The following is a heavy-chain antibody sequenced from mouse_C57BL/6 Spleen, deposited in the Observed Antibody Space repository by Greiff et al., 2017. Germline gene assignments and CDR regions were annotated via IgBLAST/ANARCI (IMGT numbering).Heavy chain of an antibody. CDR3: ARGSNFPFSY. Sequence: QVQLQQPGAELVMPGASVKLSCKASGYTFTSYWMHWVKQRPGQGLEWIGELDPSDSYTNYNQKFKGKSTLTVDKSSSTAYMQLSSLTSEDSAVYYCARGSNFPFSYWGQGTLVTVSA. V-gene: IGHV1-69*01. J-gene: IGHJ3*01. CDR2: LDPSDSYT. CDR1: GYTFTSYW. D-gene: IGHD2-5*01.